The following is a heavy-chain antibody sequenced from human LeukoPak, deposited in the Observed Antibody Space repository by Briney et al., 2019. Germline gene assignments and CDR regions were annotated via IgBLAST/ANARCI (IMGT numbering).Heavy chain of an antibody. CDR2: ISSSSSYI. CDR1: GFTFSSYS. Sequence: GGSLRLSCAASGFTFSSYSMNWVRQAPGKGLEWVSSISSSSSYIYYADSVKGRFTISRDNAKNSLYLQMNSLRAEDTAVYYCARGAREIGYCSSTSCYDMADYWGQGTLVTVSS. J-gene: IGHJ4*02. D-gene: IGHD2-2*01. CDR3: ARGAREIGYCSSTSCYDMADY. V-gene: IGHV3-21*01.